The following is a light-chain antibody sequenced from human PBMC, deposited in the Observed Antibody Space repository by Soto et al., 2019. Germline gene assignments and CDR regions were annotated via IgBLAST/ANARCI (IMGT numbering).Light chain of an antibody. CDR3: AAWDDSLNGPL. CDR2: SNN. V-gene: IGLV1-44*01. CDR1: SSNIGSNA. Sequence: LTQPPSASGTPGQRVTISCSGSSSNIGSNAVNWYQQLPGTAPTLLIYSNNQRPSGVPDRFSGSKSGTSASLAVNGLQSEDEADYYCAAWDDSLNGPLFGGGTQLTVL. J-gene: IGLJ3*02.